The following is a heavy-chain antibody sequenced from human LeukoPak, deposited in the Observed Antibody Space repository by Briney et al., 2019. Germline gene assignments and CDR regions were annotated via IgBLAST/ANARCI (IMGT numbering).Heavy chain of an antibody. CDR2: ISGGGGST. J-gene: IGHJ4*02. CDR3: ANGGYSSSSHY. V-gene: IGHV3-23*01. Sequence: GGSLRLSCAASGFTFSNYWMHWVRQAPGKGLVWVSAISGGGGSTYFADSVKGRFTISRDNSKSTLYLQMNSLRAEDTAVYYCANGGYSSSSHYWGQGTLVTVSS. D-gene: IGHD6-6*01. CDR1: GFTFSNYW.